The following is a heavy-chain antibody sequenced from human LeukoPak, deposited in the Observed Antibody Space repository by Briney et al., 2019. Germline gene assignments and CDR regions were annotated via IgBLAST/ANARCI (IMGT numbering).Heavy chain of an antibody. CDR1: GFTFSSYG. CDR3: ASYSSSWYVLT. J-gene: IGHJ5*02. Sequence: PGGSLRLSCAASGFTFSSYGVHWVRQAPGKGLEWVAVISYDGSNKYYADSVKGRFTISRDNSKNTLYLQMNSLRAEDTAVYYCASYSSSWYVLTWGQGTLVTVSS. D-gene: IGHD6-13*01. V-gene: IGHV3-30*03. CDR2: ISYDGSNK.